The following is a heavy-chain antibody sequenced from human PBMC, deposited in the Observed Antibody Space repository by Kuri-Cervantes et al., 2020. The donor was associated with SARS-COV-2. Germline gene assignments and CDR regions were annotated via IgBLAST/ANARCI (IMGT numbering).Heavy chain of an antibody. CDR1: GGSISSSSYY. CDR3: ARHPPRDLMPWVD. D-gene: IGHD2-2*01. CDR2: IYYSGST. J-gene: IGHJ4*02. V-gene: IGHV4-39*01. Sequence: GSLRLSCTVSGGSISSSSYYWGWIRQPPGKGLEWIGSIYYSGSTYYNPSLKSRVTISVDTSKNQFSLKLSSVTAADTAVYYCARHPPRDLMPWVDWGQGTLDTVSS.